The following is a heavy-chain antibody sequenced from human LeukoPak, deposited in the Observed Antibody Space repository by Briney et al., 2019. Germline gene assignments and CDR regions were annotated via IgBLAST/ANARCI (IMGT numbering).Heavy chain of an antibody. D-gene: IGHD2-15*01. Sequence: PSETLSLTCTVSGGSISGGGYYWSWIRQHPGKGLEWIGYIYYSGSTYYNPSLKSRVTISVDTSKNQFSLKLSSVTAADTAVYYCARDHLGSNYFDYWGQGTLVTVSS. J-gene: IGHJ4*02. V-gene: IGHV4-31*03. CDR2: IYYSGST. CDR1: GGSISGGGYY. CDR3: ARDHLGSNYFDY.